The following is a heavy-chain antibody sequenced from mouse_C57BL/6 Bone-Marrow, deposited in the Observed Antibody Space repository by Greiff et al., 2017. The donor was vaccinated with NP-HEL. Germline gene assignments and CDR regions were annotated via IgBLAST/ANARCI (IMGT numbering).Heavy chain of an antibody. CDR2: ILPGSGST. J-gene: IGHJ3*01. Sequence: VQLQQSGAELMKPGASVKLSCKATGYTFPGYWIEWVKPRPGHGLEWIGEILPGSGSTNYNEKFKGKATFTAATSSNTAYMQLSSLTTEDSASYYCARELSYGSSWAWFAYWGQGTLVTVSA. CDR3: ARELSYGSSWAWFAY. D-gene: IGHD1-1*01. V-gene: IGHV1-9*01. CDR1: GYTFPGYW.